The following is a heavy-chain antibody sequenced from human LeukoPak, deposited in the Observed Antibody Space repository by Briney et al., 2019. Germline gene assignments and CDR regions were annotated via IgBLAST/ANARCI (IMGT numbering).Heavy chain of an antibody. CDR1: GGSISSYY. D-gene: IGHD2-2*01. V-gene: IGHV4-59*01. Sequence: PSETLSLTCTVSGGSISSYYWSWIRQPPGKGLEWIGYIYYSGSTNYNPSLKSRVTISVDTSKNQFSLKLSSVTAADTAVYSCARGAQLLQPKSVEGAFDIWGQGTMVTVSS. J-gene: IGHJ3*02. CDR3: ARGAQLLQPKSVEGAFDI. CDR2: IYYSGST.